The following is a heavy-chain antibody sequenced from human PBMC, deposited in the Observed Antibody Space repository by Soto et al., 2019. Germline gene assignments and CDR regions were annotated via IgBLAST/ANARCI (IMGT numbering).Heavy chain of an antibody. D-gene: IGHD6-13*01. V-gene: IGHV1-2*04. CDR3: ARGPSIAAAGDYYYYGMDV. J-gene: IGHJ6*02. Sequence: GASVKVSCKASGYTFTGYYMHCARQAPGQGLEWMGWINPNSGGTNYAQKFQGWVTMTRDTSISTAYMELSRLRSDDTAVYYCARGPSIAAAGDYYYYGMDVWGQGTTVTVSS. CDR2: INPNSGGT. CDR1: GYTFTGYY.